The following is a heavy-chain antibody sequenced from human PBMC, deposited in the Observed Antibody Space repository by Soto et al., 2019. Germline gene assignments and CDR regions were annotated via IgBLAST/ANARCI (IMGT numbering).Heavy chain of an antibody. J-gene: IGHJ6*02. Sequence: GGSLRLSCAASGFTFSSYGMHWVRQAPGKGLEWVAVISYDGSNKYYADSVKGRFTISRDNSKNTLYLQMNSLRAEDTAVYYCANPPLEGHYYYGMDVWGQGTTVTVSS. CDR2: ISYDGSNK. V-gene: IGHV3-30*18. CDR1: GFTFSSYG. D-gene: IGHD3-16*02. CDR3: ANPPLEGHYYYGMDV.